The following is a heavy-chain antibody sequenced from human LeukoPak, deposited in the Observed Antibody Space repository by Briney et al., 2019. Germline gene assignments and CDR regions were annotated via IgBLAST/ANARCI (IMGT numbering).Heavy chain of an antibody. Sequence: SETLSLTCAVYGGSFSGYYWSWIRQPPGKGLEWIGYIYYSGSTNYNPSLKSRVTISVDTSKNQFSLKLSSVTAADTAVYYCARVRIAAAGAYYYGMDVWGQGTTVAVSS. D-gene: IGHD6-13*01. J-gene: IGHJ6*02. CDR2: IYYSGST. CDR3: ARVRIAAAGAYYYGMDV. V-gene: IGHV4-59*01. CDR1: GGSFSGYY.